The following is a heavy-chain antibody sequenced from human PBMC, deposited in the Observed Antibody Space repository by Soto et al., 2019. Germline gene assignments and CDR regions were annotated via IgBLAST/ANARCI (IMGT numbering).Heavy chain of an antibody. CDR3: VGVGRSGWYTPFDY. CDR2: INPNSGGT. Sequence: QVQLVQSGAEVKKPGASVKVSCKASGYTFTDYYIHWVRQAPGQGLEWMGWINPNSGGTNYAQKFQGRVTMTGDTSISTAYMELSSLRSDDTAVYFCVGVGRSGWYTPFDYWGQGILVTVSS. V-gene: IGHV1-2*02. CDR1: GYTFTDYY. J-gene: IGHJ4*02. D-gene: IGHD6-19*01.